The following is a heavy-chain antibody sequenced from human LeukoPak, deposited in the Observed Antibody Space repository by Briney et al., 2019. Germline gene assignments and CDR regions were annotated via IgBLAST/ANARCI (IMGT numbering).Heavy chain of an antibody. CDR1: GGSISSYY. CDR3: AREPPYSGSQDAFDI. CDR2: IYYSGST. Sequence: SETLSLTCTVSGGSISSYYWSWIRQPPGKGLEWIGYIYYSGSTNYNPSLKSRVTISVDTSKNQFSLKPSSVTAADTAVYYCAREPPYSGSQDAFDIWGQGTMVTVSS. D-gene: IGHD5-12*01. J-gene: IGHJ3*02. V-gene: IGHV4-59*01.